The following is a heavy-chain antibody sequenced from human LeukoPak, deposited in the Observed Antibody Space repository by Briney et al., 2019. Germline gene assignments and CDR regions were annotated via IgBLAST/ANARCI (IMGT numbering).Heavy chain of an antibody. V-gene: IGHV3-66*01. CDR2: IYSGGST. CDR1: GFTVSSNY. Sequence: PGGSLRLSCAASGFTVSSNYMSWVRQAPGKGLEWVSVIYSGGSTYYADSVKGRFTISRDNSKNTLYLQMNSLRAEDTAVYYCARSIIVVDMYYYYYGMDVWGQGTTVTVSS. CDR3: ARSIIVVDMYYYYYGMDV. J-gene: IGHJ6*02. D-gene: IGHD3-22*01.